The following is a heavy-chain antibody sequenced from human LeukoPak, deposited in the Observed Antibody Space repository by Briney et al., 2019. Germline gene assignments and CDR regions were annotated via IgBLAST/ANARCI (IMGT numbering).Heavy chain of an antibody. D-gene: IGHD6-19*01. Sequence: PGASLRLSCAASGFTFSSYAMSWVRQAPRKWLEWVSAISGGGGSTYYADSVKGRFTISRDNSKNTLYLQMNCLRAEATAVYYCAKDGWPSQEQWLEYYFDYWGQGTLVTVSS. V-gene: IGHV3-23*01. CDR3: AKDGWPSQEQWLEYYFDY. CDR2: ISGGGGST. CDR1: GFTFSSYA. J-gene: IGHJ4*02.